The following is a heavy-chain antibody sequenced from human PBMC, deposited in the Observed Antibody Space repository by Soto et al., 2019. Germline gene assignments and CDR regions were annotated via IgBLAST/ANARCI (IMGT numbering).Heavy chain of an antibody. D-gene: IGHD3-22*01. V-gene: IGHV1-69*13. CDR2: IIAIFGTA. Sequence: SVKISCKAAGGTFSSYSISWVRHPPARGLEWMGGIIAIFGTATYASKFQGRVTITADGSTSTAYMELSSLRSEDTAVYYCARDPAVSYYDSSGYLNWGQGTLVTVSS. J-gene: IGHJ4*02. CDR3: ARDPAVSYYDSSGYLN. CDR1: GGTFSSYS.